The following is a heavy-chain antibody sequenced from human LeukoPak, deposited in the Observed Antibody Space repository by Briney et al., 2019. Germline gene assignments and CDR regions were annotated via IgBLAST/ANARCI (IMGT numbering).Heavy chain of an antibody. CDR2: IYYSRGT. J-gene: IGHJ3*02. V-gene: IGHV4-61*05. Sequence: SETLSLTCTVSVGSIIRRNYYWGWIRHPPGKGLEWIGYIYYSRGTNYNPTLNGRVTISVDASKNQFSLKLSSETAAGTAVYYCARLFEVVDAFDIWGQGTMVTVSS. CDR3: ARLFEVVDAFDI. D-gene: IGHD2-21*01. CDR1: VGSIIRRNYY.